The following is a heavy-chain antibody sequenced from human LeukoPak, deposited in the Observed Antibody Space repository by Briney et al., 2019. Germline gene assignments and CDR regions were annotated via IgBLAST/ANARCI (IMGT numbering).Heavy chain of an antibody. D-gene: IGHD3-10*01. CDR1: GGSISSYY. Sequence: SETLSLTCTVSGGSISSYYWNWIRQPPGKGLEWIGYIFYSGRTNYNPSLKSRVTISVDTSKNQLSLKLSSVTAADTAVYYCARHLSPSVVWFGELLPLDYWGQGTLVTVSS. CDR3: ARHLSPSVVWFGELLPLDY. J-gene: IGHJ4*02. CDR2: IFYSGRT. V-gene: IGHV4-59*08.